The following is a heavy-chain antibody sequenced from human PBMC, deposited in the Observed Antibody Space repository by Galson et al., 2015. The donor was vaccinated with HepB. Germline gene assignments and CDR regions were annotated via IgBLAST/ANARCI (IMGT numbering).Heavy chain of an antibody. CDR2: ISYDGSNK. CDR1: GFTFSSYA. J-gene: IGHJ2*01. Sequence: SLRLSCAASGFTFSSYAMHWVRQAPGKGLEWVAVISYDGSNKYYADSVKGRFTISRDNSKNTLYLQMNSLRAEDTAVYYCAKDGEMATISWYFDLWGRDTLVTVSS. CDR3: AKDGEMATISWYFDL. D-gene: IGHD5-24*01. V-gene: IGHV3-30*04.